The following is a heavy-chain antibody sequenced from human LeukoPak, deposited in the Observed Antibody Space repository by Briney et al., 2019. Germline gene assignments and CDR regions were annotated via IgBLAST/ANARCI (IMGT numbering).Heavy chain of an antibody. CDR2: INAGNGNT. J-gene: IGHJ4*02. D-gene: IGHD5-18*01. CDR3: ARHRPRHDDTADY. Sequence: GASVKVSCKASGYIFISYAMHWVRQAPGQRLEWMGWINAGNGNTKYSQKFQGRVTITRDTSASTVYMELSSLRSEDTAVYYCARHRPRHDDTADYWGQGTLVTVSS. CDR1: GYIFISYA. V-gene: IGHV1-3*01.